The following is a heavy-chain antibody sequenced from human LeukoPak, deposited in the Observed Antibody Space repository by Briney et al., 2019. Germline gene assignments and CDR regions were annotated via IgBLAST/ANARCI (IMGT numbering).Heavy chain of an antibody. J-gene: IGHJ4*02. Sequence: ASVKVSCKASGYTFTSYGISWVRQAPGQGLEWMGWISAYNGNTNYAQKLQGRVTMTTDTSTSTAYMELRSLRSDDTAVYYCARAPPRRFLEWFDDYWGQGTLVTVSS. CDR3: ARAPPRRFLEWFDDY. CDR1: GYTFTSYG. V-gene: IGHV1-18*01. CDR2: ISAYNGNT. D-gene: IGHD3-3*01.